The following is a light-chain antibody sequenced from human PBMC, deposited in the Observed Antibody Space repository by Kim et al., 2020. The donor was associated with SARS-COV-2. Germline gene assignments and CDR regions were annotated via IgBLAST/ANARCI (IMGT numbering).Light chain of an antibody. CDR3: SSFTTTTARV. CDR2: DVT. CDR1: TSDVGAYDY. V-gene: IGLV2-14*03. Sequence: GQSITISGTGTTSDVGAYDYVSWYQQFPGNAPKLIIYDVTHRPSGVSDRFSGSKSGNTASLTISGLQADDEADYYCSSFTTTTARVFGGGTRVTVL. J-gene: IGLJ3*02.